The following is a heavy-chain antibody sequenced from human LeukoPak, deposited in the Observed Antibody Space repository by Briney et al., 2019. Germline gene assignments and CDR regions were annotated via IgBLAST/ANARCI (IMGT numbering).Heavy chain of an antibody. Sequence: GGSLRLSCAASGFTFSSYAMSWVRQAPGKGLEWVSAISGSGGSTYYADSVKGRFTISRDNSKNTLYLQMNGLRAEDTAVYYCAKSKQLELYFDYWGQGTLVTVSS. V-gene: IGHV3-23*01. CDR3: AKSKQLELYFDY. D-gene: IGHD6-6*01. J-gene: IGHJ4*02. CDR1: GFTFSSYA. CDR2: ISGSGGST.